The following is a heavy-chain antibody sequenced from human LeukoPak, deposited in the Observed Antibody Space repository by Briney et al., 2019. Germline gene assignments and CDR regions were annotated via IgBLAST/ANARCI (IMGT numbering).Heavy chain of an antibody. CDR2: ISDDGEKK. J-gene: IGHJ4*02. D-gene: IGHD4/OR15-4a*01. Sequence: GGSLRLSCEASGFTFSSYYMHWVRQAPGKGLEWVAIISDDGEKKYYADSVKGRITISRDKSKNTLYLQMNSLRAEDTAVYFCAKDLSGHWCIDYWGQGTLVTVSS. CDR1: GFTFSSYY. CDR3: AKDLSGHWCIDY. V-gene: IGHV3-30*18.